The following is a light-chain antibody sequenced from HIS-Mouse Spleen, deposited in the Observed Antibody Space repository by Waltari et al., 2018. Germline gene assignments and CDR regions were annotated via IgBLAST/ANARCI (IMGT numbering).Light chain of an antibody. CDR3: QVWDSSSDHYV. CDR2: DDS. Sequence: SYVLTQPPSVSVAPGQTARITCGGNNIGSKSVHWYQQKPGQAPVLVVYDDSDRPSGMPERFSGSNSGNAATLTISRGEAGDEADYYCQVWDSSSDHYVFGTGTKVTVL. CDR1: NIGSKS. J-gene: IGLJ1*01. V-gene: IGLV3-21*02.